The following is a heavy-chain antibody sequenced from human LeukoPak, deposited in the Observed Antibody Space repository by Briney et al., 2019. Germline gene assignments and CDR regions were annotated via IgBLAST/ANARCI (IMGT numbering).Heavy chain of an antibody. CDR1: GFTVITND. V-gene: IGHV3-53*05. Sequence: GGSLRLSCAASGFTVITNDMTWVRQAPGKGLEWVSVLCDGNTKYADSVQGRFTISRDNSKNTLYLQMNSLRAEDTAVYYCARYCSGGSCHHTDAFDIWGQGTMVTVSS. D-gene: IGHD2-15*01. J-gene: IGHJ3*02. CDR2: LCDGNT. CDR3: ARYCSGGSCHHTDAFDI.